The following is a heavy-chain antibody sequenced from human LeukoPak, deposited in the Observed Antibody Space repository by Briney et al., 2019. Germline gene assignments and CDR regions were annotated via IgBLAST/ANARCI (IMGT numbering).Heavy chain of an antibody. CDR3: AKDLYSYGYLGAFDI. D-gene: IGHD5-18*01. Sequence: GGSLRLSCAASGFTSSNSAMNWVRQAPGKGLEWVSAISGSGGSTYYANSVKGRFTISRDNSRNTLYLQMNSLRAEDTAVYYCAKDLYSYGYLGAFDIWGQGTMVTVSS. J-gene: IGHJ3*02. CDR1: GFTSSNSA. V-gene: IGHV3-23*01. CDR2: ISGSGGST.